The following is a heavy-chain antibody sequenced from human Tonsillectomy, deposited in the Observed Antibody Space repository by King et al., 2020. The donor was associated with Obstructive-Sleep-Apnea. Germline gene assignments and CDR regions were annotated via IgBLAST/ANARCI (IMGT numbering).Heavy chain of an antibody. Sequence: VQLQESGPGLVKPSGTLSLTCAVSGGSISSNNWWSWVRQPPGKGLEWIGEIYHSGGANYNPSLRSRVTISLDKSKNQFSLKLTSVTAADTAVYYCARFNVVIIHDYYYGMDVWGQGTTVTVSS. CDR3: ARFNVVIIHDYYYGMDV. D-gene: IGHD3-3*01. CDR1: GGSISSNNW. V-gene: IGHV4-4*02. J-gene: IGHJ6*02. CDR2: IYHSGGA.